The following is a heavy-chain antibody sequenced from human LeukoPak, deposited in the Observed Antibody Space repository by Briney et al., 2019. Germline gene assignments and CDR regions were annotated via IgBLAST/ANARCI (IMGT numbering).Heavy chain of an antibody. V-gene: IGHV3-23*01. J-gene: IGHJ6*04. Sequence: GGSLRLSCAASGFIFSSFAMTWVRQAPGKGLEWVSSIGNSGSTYYADSVKGRFTISRDNSKNMLYLQMNSLRAEDTAVYYCAELGITMIGGVWGKGTTVTISS. D-gene: IGHD3-10*02. CDR1: GFIFSSFA. CDR2: IGNSGST. CDR3: AELGITMIGGV.